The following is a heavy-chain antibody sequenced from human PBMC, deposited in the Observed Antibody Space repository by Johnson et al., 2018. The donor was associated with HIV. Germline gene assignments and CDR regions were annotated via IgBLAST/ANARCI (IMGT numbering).Heavy chain of an antibody. V-gene: IGHV3-30*03. Sequence: PGKSLTLSCVGSGLSFSNFGIHWVRQAPGKGLEWVAVISYDGSNKYYADSVKGRFTISRDNSKNTLYLQMNSLRAEDTAVYYCARLEELLRAFDIWGQGTMVIVSS. CDR1: GLSFSNFG. J-gene: IGHJ3*02. D-gene: IGHD1-26*01. CDR3: ARLEELLRAFDI. CDR2: ISYDGSNK.